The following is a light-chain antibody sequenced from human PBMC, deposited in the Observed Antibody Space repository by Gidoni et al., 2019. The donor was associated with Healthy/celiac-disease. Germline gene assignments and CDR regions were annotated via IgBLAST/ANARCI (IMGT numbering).Light chain of an antibody. CDR1: SSNIGSNT. CDR3: AAWDDSLNGPL. V-gene: IGLV1-44*01. CDR2: SNN. J-gene: IGLJ2*01. Sequence: QSVLTQPPSASGTPGQGVTISCSGSSSNIGSNTVNWYQQLPGTAPKLLIYSNNQRPSGVPDRFSGSKSGTSASLAISGLQSEDGADYYCAAWDDSLNGPLFGGGTKLTVL.